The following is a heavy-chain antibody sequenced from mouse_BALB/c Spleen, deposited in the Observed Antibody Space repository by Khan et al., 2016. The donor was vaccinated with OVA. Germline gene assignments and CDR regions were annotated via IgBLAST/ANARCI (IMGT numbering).Heavy chain of an antibody. CDR1: GFTFSSFT. Sequence: EVELVESGGGLVKPGGSLKLSCAASGFTFSSFTMSWVRQTPEKGLEWVATISSGGDNTSYPDSVKGRFTISRDHAKYNLYMHMSSLRSEATTLYYCARSNYGSFAYWGQGTLVTISA. CDR2: ISSGGDNT. V-gene: IGHV5-9*03. CDR3: ARSNYGSFAY. J-gene: IGHJ3*01. D-gene: IGHD2-2*01.